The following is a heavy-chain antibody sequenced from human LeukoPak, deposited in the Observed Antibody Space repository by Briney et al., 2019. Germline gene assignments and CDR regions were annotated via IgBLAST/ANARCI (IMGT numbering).Heavy chain of an antibody. CDR3: AKDRIIYGSGSYTSYDY. J-gene: IGHJ4*02. D-gene: IGHD3-10*01. CDR2: IRYDGSNK. Sequence: GGSLRLSCAASGFTFSSYGMLSLRQAPGKGLEGVAFIRYDGSNKYYADSVKGRFTISRDNSKNTLYLQMNSLRAEDTAVYYCAKDRIIYGSGSYTSYDYWGQGTLVTVSS. V-gene: IGHV3-30*02. CDR1: GFTFSSYG.